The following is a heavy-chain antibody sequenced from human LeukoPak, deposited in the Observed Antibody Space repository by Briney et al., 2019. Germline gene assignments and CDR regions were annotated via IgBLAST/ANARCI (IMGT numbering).Heavy chain of an antibody. V-gene: IGHV4-59*08. J-gene: IGHJ4*02. Sequence: SETLSLTCTVSGGSISSYCWSWIRQPPGKGLEWIGYIYYSGSTNYNPSLKSRVTISVDTSKNQFSLKLSSVTAADTAVYYCARAGDSSSWYALGYWGQGTLVTVSS. D-gene: IGHD6-13*01. CDR2: IYYSGST. CDR1: GGSISSYC. CDR3: ARAGDSSSWYALGY.